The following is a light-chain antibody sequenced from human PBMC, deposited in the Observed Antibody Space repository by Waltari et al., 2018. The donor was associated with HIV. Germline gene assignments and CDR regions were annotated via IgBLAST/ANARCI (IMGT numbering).Light chain of an antibody. J-gene: IGLJ3*02. CDR2: KDD. CDR1: TGRLARHY. CDR3: QSFHGITAV. V-gene: IGLV6-57*02. Sequence: NFMLTQPHSVSASPGKTVTISCTGSTGRLARHYVHRYQQRPGSAPTTVIYKDDQRPSGVPDRFSGSINSSSNSASLTISGLKTEDEADYYCQSFHGITAVFGGGTKLTVL.